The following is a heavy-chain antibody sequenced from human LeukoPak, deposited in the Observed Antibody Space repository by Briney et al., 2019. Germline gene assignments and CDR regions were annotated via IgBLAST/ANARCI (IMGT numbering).Heavy chain of an antibody. V-gene: IGHV3-30-3*01. CDR1: GFTFSSYA. CDR3: ARDFPAYGSGSYFWFDP. CDR2: RSYDGSNN. Sequence: GRSLRLSCAASGFTFSSYAMHWVRQAPGKGLEWVAIRSYDGSNNYYADSVKGRFTISRDNSKNTLYMQMNSLRAEDAAVYYCARDFPAYGSGSYFWFDPWGQGTLVTVSS. D-gene: IGHD3-10*01. J-gene: IGHJ5*02.